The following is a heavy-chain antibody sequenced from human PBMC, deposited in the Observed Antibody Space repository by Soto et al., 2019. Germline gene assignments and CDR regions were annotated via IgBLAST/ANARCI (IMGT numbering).Heavy chain of an antibody. J-gene: IGHJ3*02. CDR3: ARAHGSGWGAFDI. CDR2: IYHSGST. V-gene: IGHV4-30-2*01. CDR1: GGSISSGGYS. D-gene: IGHD3-10*01. Sequence: QLQLQESGSGLVKPSQTLSLTCAVSGGSISSGGYSWSWIRQPPGKGLEWIGYIYHSGSTYYNPSLKSRVXISVDRSKNQFSLKLSSVTAADTAVYYCARAHGSGWGAFDIWGQGTMVTVSS.